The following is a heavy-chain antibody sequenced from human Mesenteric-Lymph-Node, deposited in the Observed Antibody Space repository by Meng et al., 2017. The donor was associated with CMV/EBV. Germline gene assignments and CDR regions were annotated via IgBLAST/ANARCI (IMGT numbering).Heavy chain of an antibody. D-gene: IGHD3-10*01. CDR1: GGSLGSSSYY. CDR2: LYYSGST. CDR3: ARDSANFGALSPFDY. J-gene: IGHJ4*02. V-gene: IGHV4-39*07. Sequence: GSLRLSCTVSGGSLGSSSYYWGWIRQPPGKGLEWIGSLYYSGSTYYNPSLKSRVTILIDTSKNQFSLRLNSVTAADAAVYYCARDSANFGALSPFDYWGQGTLVTVSS.